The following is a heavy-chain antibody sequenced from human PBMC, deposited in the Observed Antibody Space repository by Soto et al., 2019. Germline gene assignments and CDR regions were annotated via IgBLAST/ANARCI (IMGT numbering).Heavy chain of an antibody. D-gene: IGHD3-10*01. CDR1: GFTFSSYA. V-gene: IGHV3-23*01. CDR2: IRGSGDST. CDR3: VKVDGHNFGSGRWVFDH. Sequence: EVQLLESGGGLVQPGGSLRLSCEASGFTFSSYAMSWVRQAPGRGLEWVSAIRGSGDSTDYADSVKGRYTISRDNSDNTLYLQMSSQRVEDTAVYYCVKVDGHNFGSGRWVFDHWGQGNLVTVSS. J-gene: IGHJ4*02.